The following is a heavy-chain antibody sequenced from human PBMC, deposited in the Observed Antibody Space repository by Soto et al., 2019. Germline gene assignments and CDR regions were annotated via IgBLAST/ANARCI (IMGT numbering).Heavy chain of an antibody. CDR1: GFTFSSYG. Sequence: QVQLVESGGGVVQPGRSLRLSCAASGFTFSSYGMHWVRQAPGKGLEWVAVIPYDGSNKYYADSVKGRFTISRDNSKHTLYLQMNSLRAEDTAVYYCAKDVVVGATTGLGDYYYYYGMDVWGQGTTVTVSS. V-gene: IGHV3-30*18. CDR3: AKDVVVGATTGLGDYYYYYGMDV. J-gene: IGHJ6*02. D-gene: IGHD1-26*01. CDR2: IPYDGSNK.